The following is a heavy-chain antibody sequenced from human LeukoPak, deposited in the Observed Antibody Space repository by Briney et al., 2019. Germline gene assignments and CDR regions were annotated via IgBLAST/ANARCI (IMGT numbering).Heavy chain of an antibody. Sequence: ASVKVSCKVSGYTLTELSMHWVRQAPGKGLEWMGGFDPEDGETIYAQKFQGRVTMTEDTSTDTAYMELSSLRSEDTAVYYCATVYYDDSSGYYYFDYWGQGTLVTVSS. V-gene: IGHV1-24*01. J-gene: IGHJ4*02. D-gene: IGHD3-22*01. CDR2: FDPEDGET. CDR3: ATVYYDDSSGYYYFDY. CDR1: GYTLTELS.